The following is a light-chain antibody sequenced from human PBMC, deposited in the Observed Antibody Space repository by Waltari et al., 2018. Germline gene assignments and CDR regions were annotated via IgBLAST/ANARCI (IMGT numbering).Light chain of an antibody. J-gene: IGKJ4*01. CDR2: WAS. V-gene: IGKV4-1*01. CDR1: QIVLSSSNNRNY. CDR3: QQYYNTPFT. Sequence: EIVVITPPHALPVFLGERGTFHFSTSQIVLSSSNNRNYLAWYQQKPGQPPKLLIYWASTRESGVPDRFSGSGSGTDFTLTINSLEAEDLAVYYCQQYYNTPFTFAAGTKVEFK.